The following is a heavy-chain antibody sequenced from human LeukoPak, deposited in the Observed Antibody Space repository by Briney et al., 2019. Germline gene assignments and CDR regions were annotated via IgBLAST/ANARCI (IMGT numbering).Heavy chain of an antibody. V-gene: IGHV3-74*01. CDR2: TNTDGTNT. D-gene: IGHD6-6*01. Sequence: GGSLRLSCTASGFTFSSYWIHWVRQAPGKGLVWVSRTNTDGTNTRYPDSVKGRFTISRDNAKNTLYLQTNSLRAEDTAVYYCARELAPTSSSSSLNYNYYGMDVWGQGTTVIVSS. J-gene: IGHJ6*02. CDR3: ARELAPTSSSSSLNYNYYGMDV. CDR1: GFTFSSYW.